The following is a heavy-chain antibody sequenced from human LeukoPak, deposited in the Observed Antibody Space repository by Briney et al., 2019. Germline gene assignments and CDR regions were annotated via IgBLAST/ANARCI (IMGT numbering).Heavy chain of an antibody. J-gene: IGHJ3*02. V-gene: IGHV4-61*02. D-gene: IGHD6-13*01. CDR1: GGSISSGSYY. Sequence: PSQTLSLTCTVSGGSISSGSYYWSWIRQPAGKGLEWIGRIYTSGSTNYNPSLKSRVTISVDTSKNQFSLKLSSVTAADTAVYYCASYSSSSPGAFDIWGQGTMVIVSS. CDR3: ASYSSSSPGAFDI. CDR2: IYTSGST.